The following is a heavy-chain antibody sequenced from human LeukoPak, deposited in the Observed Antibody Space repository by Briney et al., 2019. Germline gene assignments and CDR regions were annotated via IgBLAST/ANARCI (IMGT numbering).Heavy chain of an antibody. CDR1: GFTFSNYA. D-gene: IGHD3-10*01. CDR2: ISSSSSAM. Sequence: PGGSLRLSCAASGFTFSNYAMNWVRQAPGKGLEWVSYISSSSSAMYYADSMKGRFTISRDNAKNSLYLQMNNLRDEDTAVYYCARGSGNSFDYWGQGALVTVSS. CDR3: ARGSGNSFDY. V-gene: IGHV3-48*02. J-gene: IGHJ4*02.